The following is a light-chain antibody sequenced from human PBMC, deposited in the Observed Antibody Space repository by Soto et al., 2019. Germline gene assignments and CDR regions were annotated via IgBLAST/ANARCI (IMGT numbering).Light chain of an antibody. V-gene: IGKV1-9*01. J-gene: IGKJ3*01. CDR2: AAS. CDR3: QQLDSYPR. Sequence: DIQLTQSPSFLSASVGDSVTITCRASQGISSYLAWYQQKPGKAPKLLIYAASTLQSGVPSRFSGSGSGTELTLTISSLQPEDFATYYCQQLDSYPRFGPGTKVDVK. CDR1: QGISSY.